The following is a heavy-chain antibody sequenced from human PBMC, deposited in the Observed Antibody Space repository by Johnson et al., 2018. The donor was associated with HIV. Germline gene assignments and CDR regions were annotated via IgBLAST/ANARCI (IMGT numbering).Heavy chain of an antibody. CDR1: GFTFDDHA. V-gene: IGHV3-20*04. D-gene: IGHD3-22*01. CDR3: ARDRGYWDAFDI. J-gene: IGHJ3*02. Sequence: VQLVESGGGVVRPGGSLRLPCAASGFTFDDHALHWVRQSPGTGLQWFSIILKGRFSISRDNAKNSLYLQMNSLRAEDTAVYYCARDRGYWDAFDIWGQGTMVTVSS.